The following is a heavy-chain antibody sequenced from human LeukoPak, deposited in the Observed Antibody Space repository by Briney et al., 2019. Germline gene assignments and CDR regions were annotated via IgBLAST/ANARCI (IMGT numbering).Heavy chain of an antibody. D-gene: IGHD1-1*01. CDR1: GYSFTKYA. V-gene: IGHV1-18*01. CDR2: ISTDNGKT. CDR3: ARVLGPTTDY. J-gene: IGHJ4*02. Sequence: ASVKVSCKASGYSFTKYAISWVRQAPGQGLEWLGWISTDNGKTDSAQKFQGRVTLTTDTSANTASMELRNLRSDDTAVYYCARVLGPTTDYWGQGTLVTVSS.